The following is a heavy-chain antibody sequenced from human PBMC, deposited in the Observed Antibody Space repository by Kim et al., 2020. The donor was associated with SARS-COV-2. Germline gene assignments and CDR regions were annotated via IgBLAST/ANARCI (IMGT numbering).Heavy chain of an antibody. J-gene: IGHJ4*02. Sequence: KYYADSVKGRFTISRDNSKNTLYLQMNSLRAEDTAVYYCAKGGGEVNFDYWGQGTLVTVSS. CDR2: K. V-gene: IGHV3-30*02. CDR3: AKGGGEVNFDY. D-gene: IGHD2-21*01.